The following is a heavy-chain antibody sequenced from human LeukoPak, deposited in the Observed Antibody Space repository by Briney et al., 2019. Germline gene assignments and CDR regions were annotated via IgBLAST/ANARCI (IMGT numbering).Heavy chain of an antibody. V-gene: IGHV3-66*01. Sequence: GGSLRLSCAASEFSVGSNYMTWVRQAPGKGLEWVSLIYSGGSTYYADSVKGRFTISRDNSKNSLYLQMNGLRVEDTAVYYCARRFDLWGQGTLVTVSS. J-gene: IGHJ5*02. CDR3: ARRFDL. CDR2: IYSGGST. CDR1: EFSVGSNY.